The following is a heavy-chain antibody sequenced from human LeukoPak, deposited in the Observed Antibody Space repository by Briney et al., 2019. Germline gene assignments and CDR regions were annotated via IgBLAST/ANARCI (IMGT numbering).Heavy chain of an antibody. D-gene: IGHD6-6*01. CDR3: TRQASIAAREGDY. J-gene: IGHJ4*02. V-gene: IGHV3-73*01. CDR2: IRSKANSYAT. Sequence: GGSLRLSCAASGFTFSGSAMHWVRQASGKGLEWVGRIRSKANSYATAYAASVKGRFNISRDDARNTAYLQINSLKTEDTAVYYCTRQASIAAREGDYWGQGTLVTVSS. CDR1: GFTFSGSA.